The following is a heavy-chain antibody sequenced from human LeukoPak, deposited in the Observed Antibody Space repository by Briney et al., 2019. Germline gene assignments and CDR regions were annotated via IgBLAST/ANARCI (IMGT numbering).Heavy chain of an antibody. CDR2: INPNSGGT. V-gene: IGHV1-2*02. CDR3: ASALIAVDGTSFDS. D-gene: IGHD6-19*01. CDR1: GYTFTGYY. Sequence: GASVKVSCKTSGYTFTGYYMHWVRQAPGQGLEWMAWINPNSGGTNSAQKFQGRATMTRDTSISTAYMELSSLRSDDTAVYYCASALIAVDGTSFDSWGQGTLVTVSS. J-gene: IGHJ4*02.